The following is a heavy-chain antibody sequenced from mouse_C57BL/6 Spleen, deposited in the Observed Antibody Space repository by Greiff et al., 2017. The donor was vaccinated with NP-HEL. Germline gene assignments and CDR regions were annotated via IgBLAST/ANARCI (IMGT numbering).Heavy chain of an antibody. CDR2: IDPSDSYT. D-gene: IGHD2-3*01. V-gene: IGHV1-50*01. Sequence: VQLQQPGAELVKPGASVKLSCKASGYTFTSYWMQWVKQRPGQGLEWIGEIDPSDSYTNYNQKFKGKATLTVDTSSSTAYMQLSSLTSEDSAVYYCARRNDGYYRFAYWGQGTLVTVSA. J-gene: IGHJ3*01. CDR1: GYTFTSYW. CDR3: ARRNDGYYRFAY.